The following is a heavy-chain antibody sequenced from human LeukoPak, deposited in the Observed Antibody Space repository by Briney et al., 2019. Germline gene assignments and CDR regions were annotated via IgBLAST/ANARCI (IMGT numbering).Heavy chain of an antibody. V-gene: IGHV3-21*01. D-gene: IGHD3-22*01. J-gene: IGHJ4*02. CDR3: AGDSHYYDSSGYYYVV. Sequence: GGSLRLSCAASGFTFSSYSMNWVRQAPGKGLEWVSSISSSSSYIYYADSVKGRFTISRDNAKNSLYLQMNSLRAEDTAVYYCAGDSHYYDSSGYYYVVWGQGTLVTVSS. CDR2: ISSSSSYI. CDR1: GFTFSSYS.